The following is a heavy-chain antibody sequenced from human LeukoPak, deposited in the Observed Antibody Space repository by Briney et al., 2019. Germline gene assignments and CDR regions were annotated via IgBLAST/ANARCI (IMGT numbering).Heavy chain of an antibody. J-gene: IGHJ5*02. CDR2: ISSSGSTI. Sequence: GGSLRLSCAASGFTFSSYEMNWVRQAPGKGLEWVSYISSSGSTIYYADSVKGRFTISRDNAKNSLYLQMNSLRAEDTAVYYCARESGITMLRGAHTPWGQGILVTVSS. CDR3: ARESGITMLRGAHTP. CDR1: GFTFSSYE. V-gene: IGHV3-48*03. D-gene: IGHD3-10*01.